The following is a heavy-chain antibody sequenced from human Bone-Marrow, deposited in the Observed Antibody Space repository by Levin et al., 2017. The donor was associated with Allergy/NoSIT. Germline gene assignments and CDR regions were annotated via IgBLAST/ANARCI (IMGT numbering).Heavy chain of an antibody. Sequence: GSVKVSCAASGFTLRSYDMHWVRQVTGKSLEWVSTIGTAGDTYYQGSVKGRFTISREDAKNSLSLQMNSLRAGDTAVYYCARESATTVGAFDIWGQGTMVTVSS. V-gene: IGHV3-13*01. CDR2: IGTAGDT. CDR3: ARESATTVGAFDI. D-gene: IGHD4-11*01. J-gene: IGHJ3*02. CDR1: GFTLRSYD.